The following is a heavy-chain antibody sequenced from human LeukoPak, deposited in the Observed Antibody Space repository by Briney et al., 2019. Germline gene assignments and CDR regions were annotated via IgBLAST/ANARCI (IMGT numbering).Heavy chain of an antibody. Sequence: SETLSLTCTVSGDSIRGGNYYWTWIRQPAGKGLEWIGYIYYSGSTNYNPTLKSRVTISGDTSKNQFSLKVTSVTAADTGVYYCARSRDGYNHPFDYWGQGTLVTVSS. CDR3: ARSRDGYNHPFDY. V-gene: IGHV4-61*10. D-gene: IGHD5-24*01. CDR1: GDSIRGGNYY. CDR2: IYYSGST. J-gene: IGHJ4*02.